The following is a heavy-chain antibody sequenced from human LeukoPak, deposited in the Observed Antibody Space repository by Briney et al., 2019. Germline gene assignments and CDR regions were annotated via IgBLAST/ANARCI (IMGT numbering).Heavy chain of an antibody. CDR2: VKRDGSEK. CDR1: GFTFGTFW. D-gene: IGHD3-10*01. V-gene: IGHV3-7*01. CDR3: ARDIMGFGEFRAGMDV. Sequence: GGSLRLSCAASGFTFGTFWMSWVRQAPGKGLEWVANVKRDGSEKYYVASVKGRFTISRDNAKNSPYLQMNSLRAEDTAVYYCARDIMGFGEFRAGMDVWGQGTTVTVSS. J-gene: IGHJ6*02.